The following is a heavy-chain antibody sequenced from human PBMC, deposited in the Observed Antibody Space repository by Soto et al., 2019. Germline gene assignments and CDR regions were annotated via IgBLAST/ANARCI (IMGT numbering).Heavy chain of an antibody. D-gene: IGHD2-21*01. CDR3: TTDPIVVVMGTDY. Sequence: VGSLRLSCAASGFTFSNAWMSWVRQAPGKGLEWVGRIKSKTDGGTTDYAAPVKGRFTISRDDSKNTLYLQMNSLKTEDTAVYYCTTDPIVVVMGTDYWGQGTLVPVSS. CDR1: GFTFSNAW. V-gene: IGHV3-15*01. J-gene: IGHJ4*02. CDR2: IKSKTDGGTT.